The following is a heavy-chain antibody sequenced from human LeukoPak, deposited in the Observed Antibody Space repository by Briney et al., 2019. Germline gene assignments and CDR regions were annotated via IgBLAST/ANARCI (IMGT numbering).Heavy chain of an antibody. CDR2: IHPGGTET. J-gene: IGHJ4*02. CDR1: GYSFTNYW. D-gene: IGHD3-3*01. CDR3: ARLPYLSLDFWGGYHDY. V-gene: IGHV5-51*01. Sequence: GESLKISCKGSGYSFTNYWIGWVRQMPGKGLEWMGLIHPGGTETKYSPSFQGQVTISADRSISTAYLQWGSLKASDSAMYYCARLPYLSLDFWGGYHDYWGQGTLVTVAS.